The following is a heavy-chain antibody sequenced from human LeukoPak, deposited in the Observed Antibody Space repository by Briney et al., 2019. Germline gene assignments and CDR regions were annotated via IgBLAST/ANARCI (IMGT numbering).Heavy chain of an antibody. CDR1: GGSISSRSHY. Sequence: SETLSLTCTVSGGSISSRSHYWGWIRQPPGKGLEWIGNIYYDGSTYYNPSLKSRATISVDTSKNQFSLKLSSVTAADTAVYYCARDRSRWDLLPFDCWGQGALVTVSS. CDR2: IYYDGST. J-gene: IGHJ4*02. CDR3: ARDRSRWDLLPFDC. V-gene: IGHV4-39*07. D-gene: IGHD1-26*01.